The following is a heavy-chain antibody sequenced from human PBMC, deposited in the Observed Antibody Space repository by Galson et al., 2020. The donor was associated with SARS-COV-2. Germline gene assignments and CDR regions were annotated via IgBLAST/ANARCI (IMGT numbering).Heavy chain of an antibody. J-gene: IGHJ4*02. CDR2: ISAYNGYT. CDR1: GYTFSIYG. CDR3: AKGRRVGASDAFDT. Sequence: ASVKVSCKTSGYTFSIYGINRVRQAPGQGLEWMGCISAYNGYTDYAPRFQGRVTMTTDTSTSTAYMELRSLGSDDTAVYYCAKGRRVGASDAFDTWGQGTLVAVSS. V-gene: IGHV1-18*01. D-gene: IGHD1-26*01.